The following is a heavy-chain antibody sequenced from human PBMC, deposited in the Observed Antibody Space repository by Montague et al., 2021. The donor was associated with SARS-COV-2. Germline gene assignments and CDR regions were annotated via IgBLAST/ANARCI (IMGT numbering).Heavy chain of an antibody. CDR1: GFSLRTSGMR. V-gene: IGHV2-70*04. D-gene: IGHD3-9*01. CDR3: ARSYYDILTAYYTPFDY. Sequence: PALVKPTQTLTLTCTFSGFSLRTSGMRASWIRQPPGKALEWLAGIDWDDDKFYSTSLKTRLTISKDTSKNQVVLTMTNMDPVDTATYYCARSYYDILTAYYTPFDYWGQGILVTVSS. J-gene: IGHJ4*02. CDR2: IDWDDDK.